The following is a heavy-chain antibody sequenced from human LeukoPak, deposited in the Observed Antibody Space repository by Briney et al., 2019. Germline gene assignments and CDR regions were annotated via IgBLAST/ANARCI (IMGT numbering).Heavy chain of an antibody. CDR2: IYSGGST. J-gene: IGHJ3*02. CDR1: GFTVSSNY. D-gene: IGHD3-10*01. V-gene: IGHV3-53*01. Sequence: GGSLRLSCAASGFTVSSNYMSWVRQAPGKGLEWVSVIYSGGSTYYADSVKGRFTISRDNSKNTLYLQMNSLRAEDTAVYYCARSGSYYNGNAFDIWGQGTMVTVPS. CDR3: ARSGSYYNGNAFDI.